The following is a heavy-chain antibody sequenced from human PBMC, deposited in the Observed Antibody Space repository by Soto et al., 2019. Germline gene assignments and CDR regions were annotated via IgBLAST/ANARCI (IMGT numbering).Heavy chain of an antibody. V-gene: IGHV4-34*01. CDR1: GGSFSTYY. Sequence: SETLSLTCVVSGGSFSTYYYSWIRQSPGKGLEWIGEINHSGSNNYSPSLKSRVTMSLDTSKNQFSLKLTSVTAADTAVYYCARGGSNDWQVAFDIWSQGTMVTVSS. CDR2: INHSGSN. CDR3: ARGGSNDWQVAFDI. D-gene: IGHD3-9*01. J-gene: IGHJ3*02.